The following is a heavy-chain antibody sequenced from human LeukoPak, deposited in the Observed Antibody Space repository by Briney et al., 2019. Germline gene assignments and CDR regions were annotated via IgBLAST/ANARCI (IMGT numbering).Heavy chain of an antibody. CDR1: GFTFSSYA. Sequence: GGSLRLSCAASGFTFSSYAMSWVRQAPGKGLEWVSAISGSGGSTYYADSVKGRFTISRDNSKNTLYLQMNSLRAEDTAVYYRAKVGYSGYDLMITFGGVIVIPHFYPWGQGTLVTVSS. CDR2: ISGSGGST. D-gene: IGHD3-16*02. CDR3: AKVGYSGYDLMITFGGVIVIPHFYP. J-gene: IGHJ5*02. V-gene: IGHV3-23*01.